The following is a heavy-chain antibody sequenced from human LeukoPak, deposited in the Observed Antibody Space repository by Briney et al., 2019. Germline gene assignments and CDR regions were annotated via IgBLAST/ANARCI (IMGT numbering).Heavy chain of an antibody. V-gene: IGHV6-1*01. CDR3: ARGGSGWSVSLFDP. J-gene: IGHJ5*02. CDR2: TYYRSKWYY. D-gene: IGHD6-13*01. CDR1: GDSVSSNSAA. Sequence: SQTLSPTCAISGDSVSSNSAAWNWIRQSPSRGLEWLGRTYYRSKWYYDYAVSVKSRMTINPDTSKNQFSLQLNSVTPEDTAVYYCARGGSGWSVSLFDPWGQGTLVTASS.